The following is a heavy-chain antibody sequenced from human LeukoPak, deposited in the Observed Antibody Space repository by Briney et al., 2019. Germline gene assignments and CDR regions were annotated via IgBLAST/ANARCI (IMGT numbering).Heavy chain of an antibody. J-gene: IGHJ4*02. CDR2: IYYSGST. CDR1: GGSITIYY. D-gene: IGHD3-22*01. Sequence: SETLSLTCTVSGGSITIYYRCWIRQPPGKGLEWIGYIYYSGSTNYNPSLKSRVTISVDTSKNQFSLKLSSVTAADTAVYYCARGYYYDSSGFDYWGQGTLVTVSS. CDR3: ARGYYYDSSGFDY. V-gene: IGHV4-59*01.